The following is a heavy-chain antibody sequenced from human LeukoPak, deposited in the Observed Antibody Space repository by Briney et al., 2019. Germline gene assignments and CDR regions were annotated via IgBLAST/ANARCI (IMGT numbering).Heavy chain of an antibody. D-gene: IGHD1-7*01. J-gene: IGHJ5*02. CDR1: GFTFSDYY. Sequence: GGSLRLSCAASGFTFSDYYMNWIRQAPGKGLEWVSYISTIGSTIYYADSVKGRFTISRDNAKNSLYLQMISLRAEDTAVYYCARAPAGTTFRGNWFDPWGQGTLVTVSS. V-gene: IGHV3-11*04. CDR3: ARAPAGTTFRGNWFDP. CDR2: ISTIGSTI.